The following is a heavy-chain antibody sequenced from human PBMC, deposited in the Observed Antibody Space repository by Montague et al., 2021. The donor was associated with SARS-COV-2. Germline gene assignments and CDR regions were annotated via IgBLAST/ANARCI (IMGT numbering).Heavy chain of an antibody. V-gene: IGHV2-5*01. CDR3: ARSNDVYDHFDY. CDR2: IYWNDDK. D-gene: IGHD5/OR15-5a*01. CDR1: GFSLRNRGVG. J-gene: IGHJ4*02. Sequence: PALVKPTHTLTLTCYLSGFSLRNRGVGVGWIRQPPGKALEWLAFIYWNDDKRYNRSLENRLTITKDSSENQVVLTVTNVDPVDSATYYCARSNDVYDHFDYWGQGTLVTVSS.